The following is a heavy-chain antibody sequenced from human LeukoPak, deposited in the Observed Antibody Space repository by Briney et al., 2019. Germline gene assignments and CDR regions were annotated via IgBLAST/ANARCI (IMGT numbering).Heavy chain of an antibody. V-gene: IGHV2-5*02. CDR2: IYWDDDK. Sequence: SGPTLVKPTQTLTLTCTFSGFSLSTSGVSVGWIRQPPGKALEWLALIYWDDDKRYSPSLKSRLTITKDTSKNQVVLTMTNVDPVDTATYYCAHLYQLASFDYWGQGTLVTVSS. D-gene: IGHD2-2*01. CDR3: AHLYQLASFDY. J-gene: IGHJ4*02. CDR1: GFSLSTSGVS.